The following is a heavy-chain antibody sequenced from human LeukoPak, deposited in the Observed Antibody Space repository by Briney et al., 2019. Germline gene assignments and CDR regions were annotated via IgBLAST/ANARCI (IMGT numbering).Heavy chain of an antibody. CDR3: ARSFTMIRGLYFDY. Sequence: GGSLRLSCAASGFTVSSNYMSWVRQAPGKGLEWVSVIYSGGNTYYADSVKGRFTISRDNSKNTLYLQMNSLRAEDTAVYYCARSFTMIRGLYFDYWGQGTLVTVSS. CDR1: GFTVSSNY. J-gene: IGHJ4*02. D-gene: IGHD3-10*01. V-gene: IGHV3-66*01. CDR2: IYSGGNT.